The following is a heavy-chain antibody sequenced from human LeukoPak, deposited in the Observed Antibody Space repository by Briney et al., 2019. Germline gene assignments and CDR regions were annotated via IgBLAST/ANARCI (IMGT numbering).Heavy chain of an antibody. CDR2: ISSSSSYI. D-gene: IGHD3-10*01. Sequence: GGSLRLSCAASGFTFSSYSMNWVRQAPGKGLEWVSSISSSSSYIYYADSVKGRFTISRDNAKNSLYLQMNSLRAEDTAVYYCARVPRDGSGSYYVFYYYYMDVWGKGTTVTISS. CDR3: ARVPRDGSGSYYVFYYYYMDV. CDR1: GFTFSSYS. J-gene: IGHJ6*03. V-gene: IGHV3-21*01.